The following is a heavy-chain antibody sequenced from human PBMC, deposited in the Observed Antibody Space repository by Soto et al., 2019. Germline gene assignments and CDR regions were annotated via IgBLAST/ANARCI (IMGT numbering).Heavy chain of an antibody. Sequence: QVQLQESGPGLVKPAETLSLTCTVSGGSTSSGGYYWMWIRQRPGKVLEWIAYIYYSGYTQYNPSLKSRVTMSIDTSKNQFSLKLSPVTAADTAVYFCARGFAHDSRGYYSFGYYYYGIDVWGQGTTVTVSS. J-gene: IGHJ6*02. D-gene: IGHD3-22*01. V-gene: IGHV4-31*03. CDR3: ARGFAHDSRGYYSFGYYYYGIDV. CDR2: IYYSGYT. CDR1: GGSTSSGGYY.